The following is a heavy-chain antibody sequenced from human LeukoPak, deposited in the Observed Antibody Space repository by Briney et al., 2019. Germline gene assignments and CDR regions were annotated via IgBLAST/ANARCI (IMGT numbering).Heavy chain of an antibody. J-gene: IGHJ6*02. CDR3: ATGVVAATPPYYYGMDV. CDR1: GFTFSDYY. V-gene: IGHV3-11*01. CDR2: ISSSGSTI. D-gene: IGHD2-15*01. Sequence: GGSLRLSCAASGFTFSDYYMSWIRQVPGKGLEWVSYISSSGSTIYYADSVKGRFTISRDNAKNSLYLQMNSLRAEDTAVYYCATGVVAATPPYYYGMDVWGQGTTVTVSS.